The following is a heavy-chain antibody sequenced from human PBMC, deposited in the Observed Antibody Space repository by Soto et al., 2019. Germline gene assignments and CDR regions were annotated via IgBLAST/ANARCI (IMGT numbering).Heavy chain of an antibody. D-gene: IGHD6-19*01. J-gene: IGHJ5*01. V-gene: IGHV3-30*18. CDR1: GFSFSTTG. CDR3: AKDLYSSDWFNFFDS. CDR2: ISHDGGAV. Sequence: QVQLVESGGGVVQPGRSLRLSCAASGFSFSTTGMHWVRQAPGKGLEWVAMISHDGGAVHFADSVKGRFTISRDDSTNTLYLQMNSLRPDDTAVYYCAKDLYSSDWFNFFDSWGQGSLVTVSS.